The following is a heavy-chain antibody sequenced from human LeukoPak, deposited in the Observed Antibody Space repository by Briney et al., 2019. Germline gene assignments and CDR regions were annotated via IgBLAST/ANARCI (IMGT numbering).Heavy chain of an antibody. CDR1: GYIFTAYY. Sequence: ASVKVSCKTSGYIFTAYYIHWVRQAPGQGLEWMGWVNPDSGGTKYAQKFQGTVTMTRDMSTSTVYMELSSLRSEDTAVYYCARGPSITMVRGGQWYYYMDVWGKGTTVTISS. V-gene: IGHV1-2*02. J-gene: IGHJ6*03. D-gene: IGHD3-10*01. CDR3: ARGPSITMVRGGQWYYYMDV. CDR2: VNPDSGGT.